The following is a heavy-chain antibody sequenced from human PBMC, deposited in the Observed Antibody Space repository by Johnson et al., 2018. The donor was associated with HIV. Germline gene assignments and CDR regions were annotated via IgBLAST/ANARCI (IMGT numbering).Heavy chain of an antibody. V-gene: IGHV3-30*04. Sequence: QVQLVESGGGLVKPGGSLRLSCAASGFTVSSYAMHWVRQAPGKGLEWVAVISYDGKSTYYADSVKGRFTISRDNSKNTLYRQRNGLRAEDTAVYYCARAAYYDFWSGYFDAFDIWGQGTMVTVSS. CDR2: ISYDGKST. CDR1: GFTVSSYA. D-gene: IGHD3-3*01. CDR3: ARAAYYDFWSGYFDAFDI. J-gene: IGHJ3*02.